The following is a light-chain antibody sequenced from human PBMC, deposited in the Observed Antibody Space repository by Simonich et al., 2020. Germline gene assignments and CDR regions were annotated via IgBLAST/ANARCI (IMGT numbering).Light chain of an antibody. CDR2: WAS. J-gene: IGKJ4*01. Sequence: DIVMTQSPDSLAVSLGERATINCKSSQSVLYSSNNKNYLTWYQPKPGQPPKLLIYWASTRESGVPDRFRGSGSGTDFTLTISSLQAEDVAVYYCQQYYSTPPTFGGGTKVEIK. V-gene: IGKV4-1*01. CDR1: QSVLYSSNNKNY. CDR3: QQYYSTPPT.